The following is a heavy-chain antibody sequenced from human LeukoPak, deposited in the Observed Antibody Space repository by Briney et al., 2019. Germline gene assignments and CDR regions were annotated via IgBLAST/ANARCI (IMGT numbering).Heavy chain of an antibody. V-gene: IGHV3-23*01. CDR2: LSGSGGGT. Sequence: PGGSLRLSCAVSGITLSNCGMSWVRQAPGKGLEWVAGLSGSGGGTNYADSVKGRFTISRDNAKNTLYLQMNSLRAEDTAVYFCAKRGVVTRVILVGFHKEAYYFDSWGQGALVTVSS. CDR1: GITLSNCG. D-gene: IGHD3-10*01. CDR3: AKRGVVTRVILVGFHKEAYYFDS. J-gene: IGHJ4*02.